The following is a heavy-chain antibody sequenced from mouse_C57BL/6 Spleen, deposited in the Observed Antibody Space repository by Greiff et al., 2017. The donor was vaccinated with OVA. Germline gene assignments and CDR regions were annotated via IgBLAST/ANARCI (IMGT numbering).Heavy chain of an antibody. CDR2: IDPSDSYT. D-gene: IGHD1-1*01. Sequence: VQLQQSGAELVMPGASVKLSCKASGYTFTSYWMHWVKQRPGQGLEWIGEIDPSDSYTNYNQKFKGKSTLTVDKSSSTAYMQLSSLTSEDSAVYYCARIDYYGSSPYYFDYWGQGTTLTVSS. CDR3: ARIDYYGSSPYYFDY. CDR1: GYTFTSYW. J-gene: IGHJ2*01. V-gene: IGHV1-69*01.